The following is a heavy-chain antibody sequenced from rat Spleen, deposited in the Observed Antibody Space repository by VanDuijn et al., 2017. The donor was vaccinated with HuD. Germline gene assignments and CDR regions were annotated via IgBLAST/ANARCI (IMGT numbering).Heavy chain of an antibody. CDR3: AREDYNNYDLDY. CDR1: GFSLTSYH. D-gene: IGHD1-10*01. J-gene: IGHJ2*01. Sequence: QVQLKESGPGLVQPSQTLSLTCTVSGFSLTSYHVSWVRQPPGKGLEWMGVIWTGGSTDYNSVIKSRLSIRRDTSKSQVFLKMNSLQTEDIATYYCAREDYNNYDLDYWGQGVMVTVSS. V-gene: IGHV2-30*01. CDR2: IWTGGST.